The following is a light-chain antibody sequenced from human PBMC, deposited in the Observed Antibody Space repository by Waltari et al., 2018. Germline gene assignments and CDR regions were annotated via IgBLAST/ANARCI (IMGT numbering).Light chain of an antibody. CDR1: QSVSGN. CDR3: QQYNHWPRT. J-gene: IGKJ1*01. Sequence: ETVMTQSPATLSVSPGDRATLSCRASQSVSGNLAGYQQRPGQAPRLLIYDASTRATGIPARFSGGGSGTEFSLTITSLQSEDFAVYYCQQYNHWPRTFAQGTKVEVK. CDR2: DAS. V-gene: IGKV3-15*01.